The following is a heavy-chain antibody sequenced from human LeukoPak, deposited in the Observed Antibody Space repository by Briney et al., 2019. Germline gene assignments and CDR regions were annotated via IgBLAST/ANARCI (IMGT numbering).Heavy chain of an antibody. Sequence: GGSLRLSCAGSGYIFDDYGMRWVRQAPGKGLEWVAGINWNGGSTGYAASVKGRCTISRDNAENALHLEMNSLRVEDTAFYYCVRLGRDGYTYGAAYWGQGALVTVSS. J-gene: IGHJ1*01. D-gene: IGHD5-24*01. CDR1: GYIFDDYG. CDR2: INWNGGST. V-gene: IGHV3-20*04. CDR3: VRLGRDGYTYGAAY.